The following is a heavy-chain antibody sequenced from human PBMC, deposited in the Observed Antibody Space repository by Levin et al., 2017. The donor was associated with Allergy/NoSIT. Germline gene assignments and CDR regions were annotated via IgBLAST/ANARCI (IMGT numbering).Heavy chain of an antibody. D-gene: IGHD6-13*01. CDR3: AMTYSSSWLFDY. CDR2: ISGSGGST. Sequence: GESLKISCAASGFTFSSYAMSWVRQAPGKGLEWVSAISGSGGSTYYADSVKGRFTISRDNSKNTLYLQMNSLRAEDTAVYYCAMTYSSSWLFDYWGQGTLVTVSS. V-gene: IGHV3-23*01. CDR1: GFTFSSYA. J-gene: IGHJ4*02.